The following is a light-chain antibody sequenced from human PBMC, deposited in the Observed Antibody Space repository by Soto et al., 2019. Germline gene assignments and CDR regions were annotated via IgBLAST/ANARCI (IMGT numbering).Light chain of an antibody. J-gene: IGLJ2*01. CDR2: EVN. V-gene: IGLV2-23*02. CDR3: SSYAGSSTFVV. CDR1: RSDVGGYNL. Sequence: QSALTQPASVSGSPGQSVTMSCTGSRSDVGGYNLVSWYQHHPGRAPKLMIYEVNKRPSGVSNRFSASKSGKTASLTISGLQADDAADYHCSSYAGSSTFVVFGGGTKLTVL.